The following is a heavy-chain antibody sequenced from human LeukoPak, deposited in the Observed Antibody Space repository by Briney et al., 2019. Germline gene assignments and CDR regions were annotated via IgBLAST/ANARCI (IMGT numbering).Heavy chain of an antibody. Sequence: GGSLRLSCAASGFTFSSYSLDWGRQAPGQGLEWVSCISSSSSYIYYAHSVKGRFTISRDNAKNPLYLQMNSLRDEDTAVYYCARAITMKVVSSDAFDIWGQGTMVTVSS. CDR3: ARAITMKVVSSDAFDI. CDR1: GFTFSSYS. J-gene: IGHJ3*02. D-gene: IGHD3-22*01. V-gene: IGHV3-21*01. CDR2: ISSSSSYI.